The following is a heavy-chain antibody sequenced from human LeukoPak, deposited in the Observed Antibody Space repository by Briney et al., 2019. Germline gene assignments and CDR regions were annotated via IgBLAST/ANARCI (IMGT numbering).Heavy chain of an antibody. V-gene: IGHV4-39*01. CDR1: GGSISSSSDY. CDR3: ARHNSLRTVAGPYYFDY. D-gene: IGHD6-19*01. CDR2: MYYSGST. J-gene: IGHJ4*02. Sequence: SETLSLTCTVSGGSISSSSDYWGWIRQPPGKGLEWIGSMYYSGSTHYNPPLKSRVTISVDTSKNQFSLKLSSVTAADTAVYYCARHNSLRTVAGPYYFDYWGQGTLVTVSS.